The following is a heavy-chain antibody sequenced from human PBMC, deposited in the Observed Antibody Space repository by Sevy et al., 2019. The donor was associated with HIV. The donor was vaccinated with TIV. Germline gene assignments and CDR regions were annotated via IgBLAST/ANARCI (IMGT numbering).Heavy chain of an antibody. J-gene: IGHJ4*02. CDR2: IRYYGSNK. CDR1: GFTFSSYG. CDR3: AKRRRPAEGYFDY. D-gene: IGHD2-2*01. Sequence: GGSLRLSCAASGFTFSSYGMHWVRQAPGKGLEWVAFIRYYGSNKYYADSVKGRFTSSRDNSKNTLYLQMNSLRAEDTAVYYCAKRRRPAEGYFDYWGQGTLVTVSS. V-gene: IGHV3-30*02.